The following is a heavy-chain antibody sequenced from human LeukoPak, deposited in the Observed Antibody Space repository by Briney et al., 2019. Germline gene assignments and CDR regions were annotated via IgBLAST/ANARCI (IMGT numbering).Heavy chain of an antibody. D-gene: IGHD6-19*01. CDR1: GYTFTSYG. CDR2: ISAYNGNT. Sequence: GASVKVSCKASGYTFTSYGITWVRQASGQGLEWMGWISAYNGNTNHAQKFQVRVTMTTDTSTSTAYMELRSLRSDDTAVYYCAREGGYSSGWDRADYWGQGTLVTVSS. V-gene: IGHV1-18*01. CDR3: AREGGYSSGWDRADY. J-gene: IGHJ4*02.